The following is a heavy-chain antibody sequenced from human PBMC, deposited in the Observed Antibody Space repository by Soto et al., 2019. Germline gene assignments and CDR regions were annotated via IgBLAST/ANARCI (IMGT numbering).Heavy chain of an antibody. Sequence: ATLVNHTQTLTLTCTFSRFSLTTSGVGVAWIRQPPGKALEWLTVIFWNDDKQYSPSLKSRLTITKDTPKNQVVLTMTNMDTADRATYYCVRRLIITPRPVVNCFDPWGQGPLVTSPQ. V-gene: IGHV2-5*01. D-gene: IGHD2-15*01. J-gene: IGHJ5*02. CDR3: VRRLIITPRPVVNCFDP. CDR1: RFSLTTSGVG. CDR2: IFWNDDK.